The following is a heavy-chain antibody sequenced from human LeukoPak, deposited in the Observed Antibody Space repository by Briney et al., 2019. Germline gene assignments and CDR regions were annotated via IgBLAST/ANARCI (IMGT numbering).Heavy chain of an antibody. Sequence: PSETLSLTCTVSGGSISSYYWGWIRQTPGKGLEWIGSTSHSDSPYYNPSLESRVTISLDTSRNLFSLKLTSVTAADTAVYFCARDFGETSLPNWFDPWGQGTLVIVSS. CDR2: TSHSDSP. J-gene: IGHJ5*02. D-gene: IGHD3-16*01. CDR1: GGSISSYY. CDR3: ARDFGETSLPNWFDP. V-gene: IGHV4-38-2*02.